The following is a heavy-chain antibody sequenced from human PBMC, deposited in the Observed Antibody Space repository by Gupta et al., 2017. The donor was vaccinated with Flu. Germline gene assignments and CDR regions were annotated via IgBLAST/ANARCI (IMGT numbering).Heavy chain of an antibody. D-gene: IGHD3-10*01. CDR1: GFTFSSYS. Sequence: EVQLVESGGGLVKPGGSLRLSCAASGFTFSSYSMNWVRQAPGKGLEWVSSISSSSSYIYYADSVKGRFTISRDNAKNSLYLQMNSLRAEDTAVYYCARGGDYYGSGSLYWGQGTLVTVSS. J-gene: IGHJ4*02. V-gene: IGHV3-21*01. CDR3: ARGGDYYGSGSLY. CDR2: ISSSSSYI.